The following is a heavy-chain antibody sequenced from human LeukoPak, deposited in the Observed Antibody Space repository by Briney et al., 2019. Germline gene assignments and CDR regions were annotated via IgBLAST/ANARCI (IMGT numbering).Heavy chain of an antibody. D-gene: IGHD3-22*01. V-gene: IGHV1-18*01. CDR2: ISAYNGNT. Sequence: ASVKVSCKASGYTFTSYGISWVRQAPGQGLEWMGWISAYNGNTNYAQKFQGRVTMTRDTSISTAYMELSRLRSDDTAVYYCARGYYGRQAFDIWGQGTMVTVSS. J-gene: IGHJ3*02. CDR1: GYTFTSYG. CDR3: ARGYYGRQAFDI.